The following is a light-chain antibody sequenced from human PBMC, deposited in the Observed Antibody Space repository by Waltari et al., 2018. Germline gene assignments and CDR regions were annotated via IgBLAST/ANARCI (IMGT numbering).Light chain of an antibody. CDR1: QSVRTY. Sequence: IQMTQSPSTLPASVGDRVTITCRASQSVRTYLAWYQQKPGKVPKLLIYKASTLETGVPSRFSGSGSETEFTLTIASLQPGDFGTYYCQQYNTYSWTFGQGTEVDIK. V-gene: IGKV1-5*03. CDR2: KAS. CDR3: QQYNTYSWT. J-gene: IGKJ1*01.